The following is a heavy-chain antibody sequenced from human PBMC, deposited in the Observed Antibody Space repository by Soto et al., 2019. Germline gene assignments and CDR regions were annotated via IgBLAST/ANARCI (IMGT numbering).Heavy chain of an antibody. CDR1: GYNFATYW. D-gene: IGHD4-17*01. CDR2: IYPGDSDS. CDR3: ARHGFYGDYASNYFDP. J-gene: IGHJ5*02. Sequence: PVESVKISCDGFGYNFATYWIAWVRQMPWKGLEYMGIIYPGDSDSRYSPSFQGQVTFPADKSISTAYMQWSSLKASDTAMYYCARHGFYGDYASNYFDPWGQGTLVTVSS. V-gene: IGHV5-51*01.